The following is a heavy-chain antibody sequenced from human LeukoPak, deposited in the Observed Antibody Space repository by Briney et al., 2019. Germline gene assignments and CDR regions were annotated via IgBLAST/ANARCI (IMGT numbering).Heavy chain of an antibody. J-gene: IGHJ5*02. V-gene: IGHV3-30*04. CDR1: GFTFSRYT. CDR3: ARGYASTSQLDP. CDR2: ISFDGSNK. Sequence: GGSLRLSCAASGFTFSRYTIHWVRQAPGKGLEWVAVISFDGSNKYYADSVKGRFTISRDNSKNTLYLQVSAEDTAIYYCARGYASTSQLDPWGQGTLVTVSS. D-gene: IGHD6-13*01.